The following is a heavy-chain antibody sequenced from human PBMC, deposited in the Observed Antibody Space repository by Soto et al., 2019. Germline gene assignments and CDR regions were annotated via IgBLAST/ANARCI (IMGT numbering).Heavy chain of an antibody. Sequence: PSETLSLTCTVSGGSISSGDYYWSWIRQPPGKGLEWIGYIYYSGSTYYNPSLKSRVTISVDTSKNQFSLKLSSVTAADTAVYYCARTLDSRGYYFEYWGQGTLVTVSS. V-gene: IGHV4-30-4*01. J-gene: IGHJ4*02. CDR3: ARTLDSRGYYFEY. D-gene: IGHD3-22*01. CDR1: GGSISSGDYY. CDR2: IYYSGST.